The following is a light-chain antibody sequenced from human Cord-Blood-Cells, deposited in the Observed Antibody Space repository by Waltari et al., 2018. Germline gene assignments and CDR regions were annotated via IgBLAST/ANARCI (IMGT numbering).Light chain of an antibody. V-gene: IGKV3-11*01. CDR1: QGVSSY. CDR2: DAS. Sequence: EIVLTQSPATLSLSPGARSTLSCRASQGVSSYLAWYQLQPGQAHRLLIYDASNRATGSPARFSGSGSGKDCDRTSSSREPEGLGVYNCQRRSNWLPWTCGQGTEEEI. CDR3: QRRSNWLPWT. J-gene: IGKJ1*01.